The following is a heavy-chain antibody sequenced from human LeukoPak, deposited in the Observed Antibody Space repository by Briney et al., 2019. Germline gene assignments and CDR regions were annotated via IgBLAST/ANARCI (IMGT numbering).Heavy chain of an antibody. V-gene: IGHV1-69*05. CDR1: GGTFSSYA. J-gene: IGHJ6*03. CDR2: IIPIFGTA. Sequence: GASVKVSCKASGGTFSSYAISWVRQAPGQGLEWMGGIIPIFGTANYAQKFQGRVTITTDESTSTAYMELSSLRSEDTAVYYCARLDSYSSSSYLYYYYYMDVWGKGTTVTVSS. D-gene: IGHD6-6*01. CDR3: ARLDSYSSSSYLYYYYYMDV.